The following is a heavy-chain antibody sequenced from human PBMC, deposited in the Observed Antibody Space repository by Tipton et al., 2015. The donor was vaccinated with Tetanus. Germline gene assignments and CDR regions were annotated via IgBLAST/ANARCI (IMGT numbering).Heavy chain of an antibody. CDR1: GGSISGYF. CDR3: ARYHCTGPPCQHLDH. V-gene: IGHV4-59*01. D-gene: IGHD2-8*02. Sequence: TLSLTCTVSGGSISGYFWTWIRQPPGKGLECIGYVFYTGITNYNPPFESRVTMSVDTSKNQISLKLRSVTAADTAVYYCARYHCTGPPCQHLDHWGQGTLVTVSS. J-gene: IGHJ4*01. CDR2: VFYTGIT.